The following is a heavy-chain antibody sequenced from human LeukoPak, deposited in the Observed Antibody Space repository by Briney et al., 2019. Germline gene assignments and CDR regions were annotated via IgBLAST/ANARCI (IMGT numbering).Heavy chain of an antibody. CDR2: INPNSGGT. CDR1: GYTFTGYY. Sequence: ASVKVSCKASGYTFTGYYMHWVRQAPGQGLKWMGWINPNSGGTNYAQKFQGRVTMTRDTSISTAYMELSRLRSDDTAVYYCAGYYYGSGKDAFDIWGQGTMVTVSS. D-gene: IGHD3-10*01. J-gene: IGHJ3*02. CDR3: AGYYYGSGKDAFDI. V-gene: IGHV1-2*02.